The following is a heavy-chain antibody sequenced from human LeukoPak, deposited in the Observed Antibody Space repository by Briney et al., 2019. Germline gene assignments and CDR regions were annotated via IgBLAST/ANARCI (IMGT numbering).Heavy chain of an antibody. D-gene: IGHD3-22*01. J-gene: IGHJ3*02. CDR1: GFTFSSYG. Sequence: GGSLRLSCAASGFTFSSYGMHWVRQAPGKGLEWVAVISYDGSNKYYADSVKGRFTISRDNSKNTLYLQMNSLRAEDTAVYYCAKDSYDSSGPDAFDIWGQGTMVTVSS. CDR3: AKDSYDSSGPDAFDI. CDR2: ISYDGSNK. V-gene: IGHV3-30*18.